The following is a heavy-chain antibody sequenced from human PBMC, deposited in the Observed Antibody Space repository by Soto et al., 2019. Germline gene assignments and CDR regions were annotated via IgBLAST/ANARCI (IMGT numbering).Heavy chain of an antibody. J-gene: IGHJ5*02. CDR1: GGTFSSYT. CDR3: ASHFTVTNYNWFDP. V-gene: IGHV1-69*02. D-gene: IGHD4-4*01. Sequence: ASVKVSCKASGGTFSSYTISWVRQAPGQGLEWMGRIIPILGIANYAQKFQGRVTITADKSTSTAYMELSSLRSEDTAVYYCASHFTVTNYNWFDPWGQGTLVTVSS. CDR2: IIPILGIA.